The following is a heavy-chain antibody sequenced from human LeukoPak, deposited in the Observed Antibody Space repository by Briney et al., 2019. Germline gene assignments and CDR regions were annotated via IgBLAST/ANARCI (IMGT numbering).Heavy chain of an antibody. Sequence: SETLSLTCTVSGGSINNHHLTWIRQPAGKGLEWIGRIFTSGRTIYNPSLKSRGTISLDTSKSLLSLRLNSVTAADTAVYYCARGSNGLDPWGQGTLVTVSS. V-gene: IGHV4-4*07. CDR1: GGSINNHH. D-gene: IGHD4/OR15-4a*01. J-gene: IGHJ5*02. CDR2: IFTSGRT. CDR3: ARGSNGLDP.